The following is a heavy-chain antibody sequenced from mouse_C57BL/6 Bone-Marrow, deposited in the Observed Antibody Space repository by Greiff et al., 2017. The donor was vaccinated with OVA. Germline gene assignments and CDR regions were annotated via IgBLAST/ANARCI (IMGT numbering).Heavy chain of an antibody. CDR3: ILYGSSYYAMDY. D-gene: IGHD1-1*01. V-gene: IGHV14-4*01. CDR1: GFNIKDDY. Sequence: EVKLQESGAELVRPGASVKLSCTASGFNIKDDYMHWVKQRPEQGLEWIGWIDPENGDTEYASKFQGKATITADTSSNTAYLQLSSLTSEDTAVYYCILYGSSYYAMDYWGQGTSVTVSS. CDR2: IDPENGDT. J-gene: IGHJ4*01.